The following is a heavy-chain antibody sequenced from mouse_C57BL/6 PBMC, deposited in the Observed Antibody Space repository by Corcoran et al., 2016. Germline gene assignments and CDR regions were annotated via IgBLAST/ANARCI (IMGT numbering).Heavy chain of an antibody. V-gene: IGHV1-81*01. CDR2: IYPRSGNT. D-gene: IGHD2-3*01. Sequence: QVQLQQSGAELARPGASVKLSCKASGYTFTSYGISWVKQRTGQGLEWIGEIYPRSGNTYYNEKFKGKATLTADKSSSTAYMELRSLTSEDSAVYFCARSYYDGYYYAMDYWGQGTSVTVSS. CDR3: ARSYYDGYYYAMDY. J-gene: IGHJ4*01. CDR1: GYTFTSYG.